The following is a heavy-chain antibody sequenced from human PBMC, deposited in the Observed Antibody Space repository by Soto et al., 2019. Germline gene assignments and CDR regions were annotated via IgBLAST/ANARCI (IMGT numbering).Heavy chain of an antibody. D-gene: IGHD6-13*01. V-gene: IGHV3-9*01. CDR1: GFTFDDYA. Sequence: GGSLRLSCAASGFTFDDYAMHWVRQAPGKGLEWVSGISWNSGSIGYADSVKGRFTISRDNAKNSLYLQMNSLRAEDTALYYCAKGYFLRASSSGPSWFDPWGQGTLVTVSS. CDR2: ISWNSGSI. J-gene: IGHJ5*02. CDR3: AKGYFLRASSSGPSWFDP.